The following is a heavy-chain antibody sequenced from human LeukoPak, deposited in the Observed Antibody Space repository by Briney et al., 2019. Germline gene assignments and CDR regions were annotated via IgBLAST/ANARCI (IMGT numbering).Heavy chain of an antibody. CDR2: IRGSGGGT. V-gene: IGHV3-23*01. Sequence: GGSLRLSCTASGFTFSNYAMTWVRQAPGRGLEWVSSIRGSGGGTNYVDSVRGRSTVSRDNSKNTLYLQMNSLRADDTAVYYCSRDPNGDYFGAFDFQRWGQGTLVTVSS. CDR1: GFTFSNYA. J-gene: IGHJ1*01. CDR3: SRDPNGDYFGAFDFQR. D-gene: IGHD4-17*01.